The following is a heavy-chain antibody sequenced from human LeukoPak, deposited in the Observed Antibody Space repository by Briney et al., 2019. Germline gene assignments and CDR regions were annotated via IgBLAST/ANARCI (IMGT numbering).Heavy chain of an antibody. CDR1: GYSISSGYY. D-gene: IGHD6-13*01. CDR2: IYHSGST. Sequence: KPSETLSLTCTVSGYSISSGYYWGWIRQPPGKGLEWIGSIYHSGSTYYNPSLKSRVTISADTSKNQFSLKLSSVTAADTAVYYCARERRGSSWTLRGGAFDIWGQGTMVTVSS. V-gene: IGHV4-38-2*02. CDR3: ARERRGSSWTLRGGAFDI. J-gene: IGHJ3*02.